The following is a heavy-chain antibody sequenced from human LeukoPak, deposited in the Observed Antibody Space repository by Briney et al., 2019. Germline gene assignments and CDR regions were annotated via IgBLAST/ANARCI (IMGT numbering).Heavy chain of an antibody. Sequence: PSETLSLTCTVSGGSISSYYWSWIRQPPGKGLEWIGYIYYSGSTNYNPSLKSRVTISVDMSKNQFSLKLSSVTAADTAVYYCARGMDYYDSSGYYPLFAYWGQGTLVTVSS. CDR3: ARGMDYYDSSGYYPLFAY. D-gene: IGHD3-22*01. CDR2: IYYSGST. J-gene: IGHJ4*02. CDR1: GGSISSYY. V-gene: IGHV4-59*01.